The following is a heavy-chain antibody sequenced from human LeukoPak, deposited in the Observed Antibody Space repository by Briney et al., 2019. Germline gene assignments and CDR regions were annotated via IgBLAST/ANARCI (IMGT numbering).Heavy chain of an antibody. Sequence: GSLRLYFAASGFTLRCYAMGLVRQAPGEGLELVSGISGSGASTYYADSVRGRFTISRDNSKNTLHLQMNSLRAEDTAVYYCANDGSGRRSFDPWGQGTLVTVSS. V-gene: IGHV3-23*01. D-gene: IGHD3-10*01. CDR2: ISGSGAST. CDR1: GFTLRCYA. J-gene: IGHJ5*02. CDR3: ANDGSGRRSFDP.